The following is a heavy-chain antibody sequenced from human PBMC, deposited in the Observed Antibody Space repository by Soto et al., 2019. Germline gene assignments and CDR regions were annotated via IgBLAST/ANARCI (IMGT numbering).Heavy chain of an antibody. CDR2: INHSGST. V-gene: IGHV4-34*01. D-gene: IGHD3-10*01. CDR3: ARIYYGSAGYTT. J-gene: IGHJ4*02. CDR1: GGSFSGYY. Sequence: SETLSLTCAVSGGSFSGYYWNWNRQSPGKGLEWIGEINHSGSTTYNPSFKSRVTMSVDTSKSQFSLKLSSVTAADTAVYYCARIYYGSAGYTTWGQGTPVTVS.